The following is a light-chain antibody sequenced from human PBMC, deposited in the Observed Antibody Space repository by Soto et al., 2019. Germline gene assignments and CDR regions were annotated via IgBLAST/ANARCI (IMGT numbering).Light chain of an antibody. CDR3: HQYGSSPPYT. Sequence: LTQSPSFLSASVGDRVTITCRASQAIKDNYLAWYQQRPGQAPRLLIYGSSDRATGIPDRFSGGGSGTDFTLTISRLEPEDFAVYYCHQYGSSPPYTFGQGTKLEI. V-gene: IGKV3-20*01. CDR2: GSS. J-gene: IGKJ2*01. CDR1: QAIKDNY.